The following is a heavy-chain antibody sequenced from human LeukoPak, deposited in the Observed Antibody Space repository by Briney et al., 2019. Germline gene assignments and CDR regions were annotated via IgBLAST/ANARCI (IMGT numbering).Heavy chain of an antibody. J-gene: IGHJ6*02. D-gene: IGHD2-2*02. CDR1: GFTFSAYN. CDR3: ARVSQWGCSSTSCYKRLSYYYYGMDV. V-gene: IGHV3-21*01. Sequence: GGSLRLSCAASGFTFSAYNMTWVRQAPGKGLEWVSSITTSSSYKFYADSVKGRFTISRDNAKNSLYLQMNSLTADDTAVYYCARVSQWGCSSTSCYKRLSYYYYGMDVWGQGTTVAVSS. CDR2: ITTSSSYK.